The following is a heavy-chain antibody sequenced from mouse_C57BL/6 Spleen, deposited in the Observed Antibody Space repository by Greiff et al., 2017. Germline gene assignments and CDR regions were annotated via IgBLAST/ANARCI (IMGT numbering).Heavy chain of an antibody. D-gene: IGHD1-1*01. J-gene: IGHJ2*01. CDR3: ARYYYGSSPYYFDY. Sequence: DVQLVESGGDLVKPGGSLKLSCAASGFTFSSYGMSWVRQTPDKRLEWVATISSGGSYTYYPDSVKGRFTISRDNAKNTLYLQMSSLKSEDTAMYYCARYYYGSSPYYFDYWGQGTTLTVSS. CDR2: ISSGGSYT. V-gene: IGHV5-6*01. CDR1: GFTFSSYG.